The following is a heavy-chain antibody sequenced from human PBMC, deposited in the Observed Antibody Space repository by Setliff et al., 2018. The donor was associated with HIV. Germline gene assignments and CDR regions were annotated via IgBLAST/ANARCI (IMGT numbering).Heavy chain of an antibody. CDR1: GYTFTSYG. CDR3: ARDAVPHCSDASCYGRGAFDV. J-gene: IGHJ3*01. D-gene: IGHD2-2*01. V-gene: IGHV1-18*01. CDR2: ISAYNGNT. Sequence: ASVKVSCKTSGYTFTSYGITWVRQAPGQGLEWMGWISAYNGNTDYAQKFQDRVAMTTDTSTSTAYMELRSLRSDDTALYYCARDAVPHCSDASCYGRGAFDVWGQGTLVTVSS.